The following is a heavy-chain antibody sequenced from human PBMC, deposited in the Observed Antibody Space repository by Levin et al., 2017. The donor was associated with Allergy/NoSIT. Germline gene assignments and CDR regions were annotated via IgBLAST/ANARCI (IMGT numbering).Heavy chain of an antibody. Sequence: PGGSLRLSCKASGYTFTNYYIHWMRQAPGQGLEWMGIINPNTGDTTYAPKLQGRLTMTRDTSTGTVYMDLSSLRSDDTAVYYCARDSPLAAGGTHFDYWGQGALVTVAS. D-gene: IGHD6-13*01. J-gene: IGHJ4*02. CDR2: INPNTGDT. V-gene: IGHV1-46*01. CDR1: GYTFTNYY. CDR3: ARDSPLAAGGTHFDY.